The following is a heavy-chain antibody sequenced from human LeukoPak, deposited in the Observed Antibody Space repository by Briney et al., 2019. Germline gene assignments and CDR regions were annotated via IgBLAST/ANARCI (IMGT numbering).Heavy chain of an antibody. V-gene: IGHV3-23*01. CDR3: AKEASDYGDYRHDF. CDR1: GFTFSSYA. Sequence: PGGSLRLSCAASGFTFSSYAMSWVRQAPGQGLEWVSTMSGSGGSTYYADSVKGRFTISRDNPKNTLYLQMDSLRAEDTAVYYCAKEASDYGDYRHDFWGQGTLVTVSS. J-gene: IGHJ4*02. D-gene: IGHD4-17*01. CDR2: MSGSGGST.